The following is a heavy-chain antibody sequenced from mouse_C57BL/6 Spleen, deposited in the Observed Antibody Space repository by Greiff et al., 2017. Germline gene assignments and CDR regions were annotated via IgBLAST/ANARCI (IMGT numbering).Heavy chain of an antibody. D-gene: IGHD2-2*01. CDR2: IDPSDSYT. CDR1: GYTFTSYW. J-gene: IGHJ2*01. V-gene: IGHV1-69*01. Sequence: QVQLQQPGAELVMPGASVKLSCKASGYTFTSYWMHWVKQRPGQGLEWIGEIDPSDSYTNYNQKFKGKSTLTVDKSSSTAYMQLSSLTSEDSAVYYCIINGYDRVYYFDYWGQGTTLTVSS. CDR3: IINGYDRVYYFDY.